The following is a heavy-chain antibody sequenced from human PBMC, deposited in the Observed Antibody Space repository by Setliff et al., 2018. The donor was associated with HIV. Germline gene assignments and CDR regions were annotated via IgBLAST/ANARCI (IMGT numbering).Heavy chain of an antibody. D-gene: IGHD4-17*01. J-gene: IGHJ1*01. CDR3: ATSDYGATSGHFQH. CDR2: IYPGDSDT. CDR1: KYTFSSYW. Sequence: GESLKISCKGSKYTFSSYWIAWVRQMPGKGLEWMGIIYPGDSDTRYSPSFQGQVTISADKSISTAYLQWSSLEASDIAMYYCATSDYGATSGHFQHWGQGTQVTVSS. V-gene: IGHV5-51*01.